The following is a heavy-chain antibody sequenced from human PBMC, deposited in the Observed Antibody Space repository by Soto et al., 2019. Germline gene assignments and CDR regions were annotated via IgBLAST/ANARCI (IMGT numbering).Heavy chain of an antibody. V-gene: IGHV4-59*01. J-gene: IGHJ6*02. CDR3: ARERYYGMDV. Sequence: PXATLTLTCTVSGGSISSYYWSWIRQPPGKGLEWIGNIYYSGSTNYNPSLKSRVTISVDTSKNQFSLKLSSVTAADTAVYYCARERYYGMDVWGQGTTVTVSS. CDR1: GGSISSYY. CDR2: IYYSGST.